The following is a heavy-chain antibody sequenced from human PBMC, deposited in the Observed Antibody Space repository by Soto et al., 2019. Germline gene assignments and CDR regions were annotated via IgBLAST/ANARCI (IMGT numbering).Heavy chain of an antibody. V-gene: IGHV4-4*02. Sequence: QVQLQESGPGLVKPSGTLSLSCAVSSGSISSSIWWIWVRQPPGKGLEWIGEIYHSGSTNYNPSLKSRVILSLEKPKNQFPLKLSSVTAADTAVYYCASMGFRGGATNDYWGRGTLVTVSS. CDR2: IYHSGST. CDR1: SGSISSSIW. D-gene: IGHD1-26*01. CDR3: ASMGFRGGATNDY. J-gene: IGHJ4*02.